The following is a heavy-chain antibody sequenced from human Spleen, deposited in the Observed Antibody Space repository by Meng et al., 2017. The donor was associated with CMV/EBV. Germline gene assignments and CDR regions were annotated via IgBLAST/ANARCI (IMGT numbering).Heavy chain of an antibody. Sequence: SGYTLTGYYMYWVGQAPGQGLGWMGRINPNSGGTNYAQKFQGRVTMTRDASISTAYMELSRLRSDDTAVYYCARGRSLQYFDWAIDYWGQGTLVTVSS. CDR3: ARGRSLQYFDWAIDY. CDR2: INPNSGGT. CDR1: GYTLTGYY. V-gene: IGHV1-2*06. D-gene: IGHD3-9*01. J-gene: IGHJ4*02.